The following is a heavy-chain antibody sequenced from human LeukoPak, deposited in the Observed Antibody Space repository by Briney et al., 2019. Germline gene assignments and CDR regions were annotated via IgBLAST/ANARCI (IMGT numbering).Heavy chain of an antibody. V-gene: IGHV1-2*02. CDR1: GYTFTGYY. CDR3: ARDFGSSSGSCKD. CDR2: INPNSVGT. D-gene: IGHD1-26*01. J-gene: IGHJ4*02. Sequence: ASVKVSCKASGYTFTGYYMHWVRQAPGQGLEWMGWINPNSVGTNYAQKFQGRVTMTRDTSTSTVYMELSSLRSEDTAVYYCARDFGSSSGSCKDWGQGTLVTVSS.